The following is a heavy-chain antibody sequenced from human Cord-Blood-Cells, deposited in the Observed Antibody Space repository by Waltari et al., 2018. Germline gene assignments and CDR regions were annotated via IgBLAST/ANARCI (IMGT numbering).Heavy chain of an antibody. D-gene: IGHD1-26*01. CDR2: INPNSGGT. V-gene: IGHV1-2*02. J-gene: IGHJ5*02. CDR1: GYTFTGYY. Sequence: QVQLVQSGAEVKKPGASVKVSCKASGYTFTGYYIHWVRPAPGQGLEWMGWINPNSGGTNYAQKLQGRVTMTRDTSISTAYMELSRLRSDDTAVYYCARGVVSGSYWFDPWGQGTLVTVSS. CDR3: ARGVVSGSYWFDP.